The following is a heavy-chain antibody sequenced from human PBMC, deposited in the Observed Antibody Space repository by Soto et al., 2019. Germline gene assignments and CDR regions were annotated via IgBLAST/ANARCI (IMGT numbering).Heavy chain of an antibody. CDR2: ISSSGSTI. Sequence: QVQLVESGGGLVKPGGSLRLSCAASGFTFSDYCMTWIRQAPGKGLEWVSYISSSGSTIYYADSMKGRFTISRDNAKNSLYLQMHSLRAEDTAVYYCARDPREYYFDYWCQGTLVTVSS. CDR1: GFTFSDYC. CDR3: ARDPREYYFDY. J-gene: IGHJ4*02. V-gene: IGHV3-11*01.